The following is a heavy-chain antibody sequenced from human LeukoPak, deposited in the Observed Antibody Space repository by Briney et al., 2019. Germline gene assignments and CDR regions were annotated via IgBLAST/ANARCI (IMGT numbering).Heavy chain of an antibody. J-gene: IGHJ4*02. CDR3: ARHASVDGNWPRPLDY. Sequence: PSETLSLTCTVSGGSISRSPYYWGWIRQLPGKGLEWIRNIYYSGSTYYNPSLKTRVTISVDTSKNQFSLKLTSVTAADTAVYYCARHASVDGNWPRPLDYWGQGSLVTVSS. D-gene: IGHD6-19*01. CDR1: GGSISRSPYY. V-gene: IGHV4-39*01. CDR2: IYYSGST.